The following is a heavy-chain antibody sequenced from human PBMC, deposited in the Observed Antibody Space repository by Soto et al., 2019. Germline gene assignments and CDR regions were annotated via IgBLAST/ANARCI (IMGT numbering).Heavy chain of an antibody. J-gene: IGHJ4*02. CDR2: IRTKKDGGTT. D-gene: IGHD1-26*01. V-gene: IGHV3-15*07. CDR3: CFPSAFTGNS. CDR1: GFNFSDAW. Sequence: DVQLVESGGGLVKPGGSLRLSCAASGFNFSDAWMNWVRQAPGKGLEWVGRIRTKKDGGTTEYAAPVKGSFTISRDDSKNTVNLQMNSLNTEDTGVYYCCFPSAFTGNSWGQGTLVSVSS.